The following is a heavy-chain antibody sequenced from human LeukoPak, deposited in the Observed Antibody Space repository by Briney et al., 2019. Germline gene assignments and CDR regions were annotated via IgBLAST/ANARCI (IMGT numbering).Heavy chain of an antibody. V-gene: IGHV1-8*01. CDR1: GYTFTSCD. D-gene: IGHD2-2*02. CDR3: ARGVRYCSSTSCYRALNWFDP. J-gene: IGHJ5*02. CDR2: MNPYSGNT. Sequence: ASVKVSCTASGYTFTSCDINWVRQATGQGLEWMGWMNPYSGNTGYAQKFQGRVTMTRNTSISTAYMELSSLRSEDTAVYYCARGVRYCSSTSCYRALNWFDPWGQGTLVTVSS.